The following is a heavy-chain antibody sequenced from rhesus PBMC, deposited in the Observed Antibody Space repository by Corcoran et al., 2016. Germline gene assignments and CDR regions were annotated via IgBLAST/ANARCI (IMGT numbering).Heavy chain of an antibody. CDR3: ARVFRAGIYLGY. D-gene: IGHD1-44*01. CDR1: GGSISSNY. CDR2: ISGRGVTP. J-gene: IGHJ4*01. Sequence: QLQLQESGPGLVKPSETLSLTCAVSGGSISSNYWSWIRQPPGKGLEWIGRISGRGVTPAHNPPLKCLVTISTDTSKTQFSLQLRSVTAADTAVYYCARVFRAGIYLGYWGQGVLVTVSS. V-gene: IGHV4-173*01.